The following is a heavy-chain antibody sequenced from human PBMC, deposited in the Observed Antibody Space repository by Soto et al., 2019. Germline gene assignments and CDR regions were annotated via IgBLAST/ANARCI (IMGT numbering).Heavy chain of an antibody. Sequence: SQTLSLTCPIPGASVSTNSAPWTWIRQSPSRALEWLGRTYYRSKWYNDYAVSVKSRITINPDTSKNQFSLQLNSVTPEDTAVYYCARAGYCSSTSCRNYYYYGMDVCGQGTTVTVSS. J-gene: IGHJ6*02. V-gene: IGHV6-1*01. CDR3: ARAGYCSSTSCRNYYYYGMDV. CDR2: TYYRSKWYN. CDR1: GASVSTNSAP. D-gene: IGHD2-2*01.